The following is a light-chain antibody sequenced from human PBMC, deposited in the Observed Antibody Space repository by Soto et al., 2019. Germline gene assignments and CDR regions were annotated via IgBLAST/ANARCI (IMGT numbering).Light chain of an antibody. V-gene: IGKV1-5*01. CDR1: PSISSW. J-gene: IGKJ1*01. CDR3: QQYNSYSWT. Sequence: DIQMTQSPSTLSASVGARVTITCRASPSISSWLAWYQQKPGKAPKLLIYDASSLESGVPSRFSGSGSGTEFTLTISSLQPDDFATYYCQQYNSYSWTFGQGTKVDIK. CDR2: DAS.